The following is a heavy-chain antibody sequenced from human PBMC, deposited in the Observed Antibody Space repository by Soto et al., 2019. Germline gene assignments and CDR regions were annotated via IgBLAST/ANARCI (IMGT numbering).Heavy chain of an antibody. CDR1: GYTFTTYD. D-gene: IGHD1-26*01. CDR2: LNPKSGNT. J-gene: IGHJ4*02. Sequence: QVQLVQSGPEVKKPGASVKVSCKASGYTFTTYDFNWVRQAPGQGLEWMGWLNPKSGNTGSAQKFQGRVTMTRDSSISTVYIELSSLSSADTAIYYCARVAGSPDYWGQGTLVTVSS. V-gene: IGHV1-8*01. CDR3: ARVAGSPDY.